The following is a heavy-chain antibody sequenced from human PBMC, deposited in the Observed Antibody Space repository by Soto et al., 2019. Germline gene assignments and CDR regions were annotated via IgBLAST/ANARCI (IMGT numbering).Heavy chain of an antibody. J-gene: IGHJ4*02. CDR3: AGEALSISSGWYYY. V-gene: IGHV1-2*04. Sequence: ASVKVSCKASGYTFTGYYMHWVRQAPGQGLEWMGWISPNSGGTNYAQKFQGWVTMTRDTSISTAYMELSRLRSDDTAVYYCAGEALSISSGWYYYWGQGTRVTVAS. D-gene: IGHD6-19*01. CDR1: GYTFTGYY. CDR2: ISPNSGGT.